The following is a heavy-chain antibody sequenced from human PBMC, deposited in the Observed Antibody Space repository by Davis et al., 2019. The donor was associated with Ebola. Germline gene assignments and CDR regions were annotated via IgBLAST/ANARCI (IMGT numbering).Heavy chain of an antibody. Sequence: SETLSLTCTVSGASINSDYWNWIRQPPGKGLEWIGYIYYSGSTNYNPSLKSRVTISVDTSKNQFSLKLRSVTAADTAVYYCARARVGSGYYLTLYYFDYWGQGTLVTVSS. J-gene: IGHJ4*02. D-gene: IGHD3-22*01. CDR3: ARARVGSGYYLTLYYFDY. V-gene: IGHV4-59*01. CDR1: GASINSDY. CDR2: IYYSGST.